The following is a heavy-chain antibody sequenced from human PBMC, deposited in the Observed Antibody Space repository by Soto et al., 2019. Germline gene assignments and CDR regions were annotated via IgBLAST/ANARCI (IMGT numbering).Heavy chain of an antibody. Sequence: SETLSLTCSISGGSISTYYWSWIRQPPGKGPEWIAYTYYSGNTKYNPSLKSRVTISLDTSKSQISLTMNSMTATDTAVYYCARKVAAAGMFDYWGQGTLVTVSS. J-gene: IGHJ4*02. V-gene: IGHV4-59*08. D-gene: IGHD6-13*01. CDR3: ARKVAAAGMFDY. CDR1: GGSISTYY. CDR2: TYYSGNT.